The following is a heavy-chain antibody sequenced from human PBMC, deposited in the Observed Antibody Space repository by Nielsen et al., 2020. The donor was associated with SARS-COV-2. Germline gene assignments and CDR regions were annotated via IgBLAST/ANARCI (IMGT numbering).Heavy chain of an antibody. J-gene: IGHJ4*02. CDR2: IYYSGST. D-gene: IGHD2-15*01. CDR3: ARGPRTKNCSGGSCWPRTYYFDY. V-gene: IGHV4-39*07. CDR1: GGSISSSSYY. Sequence: SETLSLTCTVSGGSISSSSYYWGWIRQPPGKGLEWIGSIYYSGSTYYNPSLKSRVTISVDTSKNQFSLKLSSVTAADTAVYYCARGPRTKNCSGGSCWPRTYYFDYWGQGTLVTVSS.